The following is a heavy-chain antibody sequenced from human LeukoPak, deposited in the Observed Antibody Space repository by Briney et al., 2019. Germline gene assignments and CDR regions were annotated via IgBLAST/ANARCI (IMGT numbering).Heavy chain of an antibody. CDR3: ARDRSQLLSPNYYYMDV. CDR2: IYTSVGNT. Sequence: SETLSLTCTVSRVSISRYSWSWIRQPAGKGLEWIGRIYTSVGNTYYNPSLKSRVTISVGKSKNQFSLRLSSVTAADTAVYYCARDRSQLLSPNYYYMDVWGTGTTVTVSS. J-gene: IGHJ6*03. V-gene: IGHV4-4*07. CDR1: RVSISRYS. D-gene: IGHD2-2*01.